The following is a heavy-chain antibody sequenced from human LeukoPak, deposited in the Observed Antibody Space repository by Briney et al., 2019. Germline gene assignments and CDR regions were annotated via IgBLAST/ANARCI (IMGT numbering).Heavy chain of an antibody. CDR1: GYSFTSYW. CDR3: ARLYDSSGYGYYYMDV. CDR2: IYPGDSDA. Sequence: GESLKISCKGSGYSFTSYWIGGVRQMPGKRLEWMGIIYPGDSDARYSPSFQGQFTISADKSISTAYLQWSSLKASDTAMYYCARLYDSSGYGYYYMDVWGKGTTVTVSS. D-gene: IGHD3-22*01. J-gene: IGHJ6*03. V-gene: IGHV5-51*01.